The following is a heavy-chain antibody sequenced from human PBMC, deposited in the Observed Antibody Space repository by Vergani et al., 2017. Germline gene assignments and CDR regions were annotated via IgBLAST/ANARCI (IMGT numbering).Heavy chain of an antibody. D-gene: IGHD5-24*01. Sequence: QVQLQQWGAGLLKPSETLSLTCAVYGGSFSGYYWSWTRQPPGKGLEWIGEINHSGSTNYNPSLKSRVTISVDTSKNQFSLKLSSVTAADTAVYYCARHLTVEMATILENVVRYAFDIWGQGTMVTVSS. CDR2: INHSGST. CDR1: GGSFSGYY. V-gene: IGHV4-34*01. J-gene: IGHJ3*02. CDR3: ARHLTVEMATILENVVRYAFDI.